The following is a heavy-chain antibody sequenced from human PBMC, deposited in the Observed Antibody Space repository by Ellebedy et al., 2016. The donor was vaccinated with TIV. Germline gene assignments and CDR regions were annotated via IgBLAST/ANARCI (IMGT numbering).Heavy chain of an antibody. CDR3: VREDNAFDV. V-gene: IGHV3-53*01. J-gene: IGHJ3*01. CDR1: GVTVSNNY. Sequence: GESLKISXAASGVTVSNNYMSWVRQAPGKGLEWVSVMYSGGGTFYADSVKGRFTISRDNSKNTVYLQMNSLRVEDTAVYYCVREDNAFDVWGQGTMVTVSS. CDR2: MYSGGGT.